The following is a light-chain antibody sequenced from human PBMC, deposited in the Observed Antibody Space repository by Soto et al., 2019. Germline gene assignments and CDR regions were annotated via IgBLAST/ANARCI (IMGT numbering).Light chain of an antibody. CDR2: ATS. CDR3: QKYNSAPLT. V-gene: IGKV1-27*01. Sequence: DVQMTQSPSSLSAFVGDRVTITCRASQGIAPYLAWFQQKPGKDPKLLIYATSTLQSGVPSRFSGSGSGTEFTLTISSLQPEDVATYYCQKYNSAPLTFGGGTKVEIK. CDR1: QGIAPY. J-gene: IGKJ4*01.